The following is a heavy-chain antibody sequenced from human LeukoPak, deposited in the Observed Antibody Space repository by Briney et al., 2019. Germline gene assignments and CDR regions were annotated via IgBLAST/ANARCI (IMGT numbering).Heavy chain of an antibody. CDR1: GYTLSELS. CDR3: ARGGSYYGSGIT. CDR2: FDPEDGET. D-gene: IGHD3-10*01. V-gene: IGHV1-24*01. Sequence: ASVKVSCEVSGYTLSELSMHWVRQAPGKGLEWMGGFDPEDGETINAQKFQGRVTMTEDTSTDTAYMELSSLRSEDTAVYYCARGGSYYGSGITWGQGTLVTVSS. J-gene: IGHJ5*02.